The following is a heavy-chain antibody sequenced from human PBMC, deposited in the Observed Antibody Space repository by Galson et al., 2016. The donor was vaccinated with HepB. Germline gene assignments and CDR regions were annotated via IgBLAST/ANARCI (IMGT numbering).Heavy chain of an antibody. CDR2: IYHDGGT. V-gene: IGHV4-4*01. CDR3: AREPVPGPGVYFDF. Sequence: SLRLSCAASGFTLGNYAMAWVRQAPGKGLEWIGQIYHDGGTMYNPSLKSRVTISMDKSKNGFSLKLNSVTAADTAVYFCAREPVPGPGVYFDFWGQGALVAVSS. CDR1: GFTLGNYA. J-gene: IGHJ4*02. D-gene: IGHD6-19*01.